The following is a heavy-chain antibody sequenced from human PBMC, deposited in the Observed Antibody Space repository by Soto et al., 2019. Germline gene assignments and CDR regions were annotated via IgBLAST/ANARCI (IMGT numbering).Heavy chain of an antibody. J-gene: IGHJ3*02. D-gene: IGHD6-19*01. V-gene: IGHV3-11*01. CDR2: ISSSGSTI. Sequence: GGSLRLSCAASGFTFSDYYMSWIRQAPGKGLEWVSYISSSGSTIYYADSVKGRFTISRDNAKNSLCLQMNSLRAEDTAVYYCARERTRQFRSIAVAGTSDAFDIWGQGTMVTVSS. CDR1: GFTFSDYY. CDR3: ARERTRQFRSIAVAGTSDAFDI.